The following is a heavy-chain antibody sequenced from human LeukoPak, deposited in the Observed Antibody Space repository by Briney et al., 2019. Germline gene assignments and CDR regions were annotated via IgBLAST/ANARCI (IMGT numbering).Heavy chain of an antibody. J-gene: IGHJ4*02. V-gene: IGHV3-23*01. CDR1: GFTFSSYA. D-gene: IGHD1-26*01. Sequence: GGSLRLSCAASGFTFSSYAISWVRQAPGKGLEWVSAIRGSGGSTYYADSVKGRFTISRDNSKNTLFLQMNSLRADDTAVYYCAKEYSGTFSPFPSYFDYWGQGTLVTVSS. CDR3: AKEYSGTFSPFPSYFDY. CDR2: IRGSGGST.